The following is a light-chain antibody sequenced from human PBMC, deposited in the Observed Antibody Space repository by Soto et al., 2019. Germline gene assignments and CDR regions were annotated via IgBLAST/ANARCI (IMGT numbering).Light chain of an antibody. V-gene: IGKV3-15*01. CDR1: QSINSD. J-gene: IGKJ1*01. CDR3: QQAHDFPWT. Sequence: EIVMTQSPATLAVSPGETTRLSCRASQSINSDVAWYQQKLGQTPRLLIHGASTRATGIAARFSGSGSGTEFTLTISGLQSEDFATYYCQQAHDFPWTFGQGTKVDIK. CDR2: GAS.